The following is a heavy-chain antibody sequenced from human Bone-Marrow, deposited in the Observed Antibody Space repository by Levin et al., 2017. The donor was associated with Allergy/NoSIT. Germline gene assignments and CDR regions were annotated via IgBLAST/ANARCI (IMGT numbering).Heavy chain of an antibody. D-gene: IGHD3-10*01. CDR2: IYPSGSS. CDR3: RSYSGDIRWSATFDT. V-gene: IGHV4-4*02. J-gene: IGHJ3*02. CDR1: GGSISSSNW. Sequence: SETLSLTCAVSGGSISSSNWWGWVRQPPGKGLEWIGEIYPSGSSNYTGSLKSRAVISIDKSDHQFFLKLASVAAADTAAYYWRSYSGDIRWSATFDTWGQGTMVSVSS.